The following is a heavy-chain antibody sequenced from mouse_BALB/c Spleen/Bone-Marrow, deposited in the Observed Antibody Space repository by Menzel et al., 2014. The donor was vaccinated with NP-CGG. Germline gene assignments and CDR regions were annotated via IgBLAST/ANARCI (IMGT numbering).Heavy chain of an antibody. J-gene: IGHJ2*01. CDR3: ARIYYSNYY. V-gene: IGHV1S126*01. CDR1: GYSFTNYW. D-gene: IGHD2-5*01. CDR2: IDPSDSET. Sequence: VQLQQSGPQLVRPGASVKISCKASGYSFTNYWMHWVKQRPGQGLEWIGMIDPSDSETRLNQKFKDKATLTVDKSSSTAYMQLSSPTSEDSAVYFCARIYYSNYYWGQGTTLTVSS.